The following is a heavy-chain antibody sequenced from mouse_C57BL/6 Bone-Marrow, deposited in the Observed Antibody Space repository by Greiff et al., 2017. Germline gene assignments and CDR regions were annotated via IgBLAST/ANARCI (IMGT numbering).Heavy chain of an antibody. D-gene: IGHD1-1*01. Sequence: QVQLQQSGAELVKPGASVKLSCKASGYTFTSYWMQWVKQRPGQGLEWIGEIDPSDSYTNYNQKFTGKATLTVDTSSSTAYMQLSSLTSEDSAVYYCARRDYYGSSYWYFDVWGTGTTVTVSS. V-gene: IGHV1-50*01. CDR1: GYTFTSYW. CDR3: ARRDYYGSSYWYFDV. J-gene: IGHJ1*03. CDR2: IDPSDSYT.